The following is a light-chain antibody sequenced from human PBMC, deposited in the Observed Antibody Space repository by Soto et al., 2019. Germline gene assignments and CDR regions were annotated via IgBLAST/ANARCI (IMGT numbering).Light chain of an antibody. V-gene: IGKV1-5*01. CDR1: QSISRW. CDR2: DAS. CDR3: QQYSDYSGM. J-gene: IGKJ1*01. Sequence: DIQMTQSPSTLSASVGDRVTITCRASQSISRWLAWHQQKPGKAPRLLIYDASNLQRGVPSRFSGSGSGTEFTLTITTLQPEDFATYYCQQYSDYSGMFGQVTKVEIK.